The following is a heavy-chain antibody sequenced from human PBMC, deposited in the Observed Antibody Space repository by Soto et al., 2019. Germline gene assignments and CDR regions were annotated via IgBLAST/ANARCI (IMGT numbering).Heavy chain of an antibody. V-gene: IGHV3-53*04. D-gene: IGHD3-3*01. CDR3: ARAIQDAFDI. CDR2: MYSGGST. Sequence: EEQLVESGGGLVQPGGSLRLSCAASGFTVSRNYMSWVRQAPGKGLEWVSVMYSGGSTYYADSVKGRFTISRHTSENTLYLQMNSLRAEDTVVYYCARAIQDAFDIWGQGTMVTVSS. CDR1: GFTVSRNY. J-gene: IGHJ3*02.